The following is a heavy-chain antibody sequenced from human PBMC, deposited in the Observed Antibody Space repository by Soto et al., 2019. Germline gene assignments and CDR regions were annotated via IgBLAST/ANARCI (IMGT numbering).Heavy chain of an antibody. Sequence: SETLSLTCTVSGGSISSYYWSWIRQPPGKGLEWIGYIYYSGSTNYNPSLKSRVTISVDTSKNRFSLKLSSVTAADTAVYYCARDVAATALDYYYGMDVWGQGTTVTVSS. CDR2: IYYSGST. CDR1: GGSISSYY. D-gene: IGHD2-15*01. CDR3: ARDVAATALDYYYGMDV. J-gene: IGHJ6*02. V-gene: IGHV4-59*01.